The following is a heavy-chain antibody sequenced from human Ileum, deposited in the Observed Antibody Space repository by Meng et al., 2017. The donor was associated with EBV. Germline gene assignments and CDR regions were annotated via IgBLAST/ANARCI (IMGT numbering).Heavy chain of an antibody. CDR3: ARAEFSGPSLVY. CDR1: GFTFRDNW. CDR2: IDGGGSDT. J-gene: IGHJ4*02. Sequence: EVQLVESGGGLVQPGGSLRLSCIGFGFTFRDNWMHWVRQAPGKGLVWVSRIDGGGSDTSYADSVEGRFTISRDNAKNTLYLQLHSLRVEDTAVYYCARAEFSGPSLVYWGQGTLGNVSS. D-gene: IGHD5-12*01. V-gene: IGHV3-74*01.